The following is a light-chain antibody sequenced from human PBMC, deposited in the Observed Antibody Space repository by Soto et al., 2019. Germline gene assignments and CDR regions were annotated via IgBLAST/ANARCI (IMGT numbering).Light chain of an antibody. CDR3: QQYGSSPPVT. V-gene: IGKV3-20*01. CDR1: QSVSSSY. J-gene: IGKJ5*01. Sequence: EIVLTQSPGTLSLSPGERATISCRARQSVSSSYLAWYQQKPGQASGLLIYGASSRATCIPDRFSGSGSGTDFTLTISRLEPEDFAVYYCQQYGSSPPVTFGQGTRLEIK. CDR2: GAS.